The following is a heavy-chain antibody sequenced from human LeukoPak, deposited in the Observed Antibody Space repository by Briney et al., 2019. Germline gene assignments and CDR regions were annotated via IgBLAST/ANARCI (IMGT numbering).Heavy chain of an antibody. V-gene: IGHV3-73*01. CDR3: TRSQETTDDQYYMDV. Sequence: PGGSLRLSCAASGFTFSGSAMHWVRQASGKGLEWVGRIRSKANNYATVYGASVKGRFTISRDDSKNTAYLQMNSLKTEDTAVYYCTRSQETTDDQYYMDVWGKGTTVTVSS. CDR2: IRSKANNYAT. D-gene: IGHD4-11*01. J-gene: IGHJ6*03. CDR1: GFTFSGSA.